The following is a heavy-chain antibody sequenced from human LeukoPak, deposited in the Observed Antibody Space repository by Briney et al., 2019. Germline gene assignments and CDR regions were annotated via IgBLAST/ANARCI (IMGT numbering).Heavy chain of an antibody. CDR1: GFTFSSYS. J-gene: IGHJ5*02. Sequence: GGSLRLSCAASGFTFSSYSMNWVRQAPGKGLEWVSSISSSSSYIYYADSVKGRFTISRGNAKNSLYLQMNSLRAEDTAVYYCARPPLGYCSSTSCLENWFDPWGQGTLVTVSS. CDR3: ARPPLGYCSSTSCLENWFDP. CDR2: ISSSSSYI. V-gene: IGHV3-21*01. D-gene: IGHD2-2*01.